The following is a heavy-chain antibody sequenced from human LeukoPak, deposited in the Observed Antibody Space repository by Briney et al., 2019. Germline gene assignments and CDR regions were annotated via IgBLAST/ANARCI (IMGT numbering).Heavy chain of an antibody. Sequence: SQTLSLACAVSGGSISSGGYSWSWIRQPPGKGLEWIGYIYHSGSTNYNPSLKSRVTISVDTSKNQFSLKLSSVTAADTAVYYCASEPACSGGSCYSYYYGMDVWGQGTTVTVSS. CDR2: IYHSGST. V-gene: IGHV4-30-2*02. D-gene: IGHD2-15*01. CDR3: ASEPACSGGSCYSYYYGMDV. J-gene: IGHJ6*02. CDR1: GGSISSGGYS.